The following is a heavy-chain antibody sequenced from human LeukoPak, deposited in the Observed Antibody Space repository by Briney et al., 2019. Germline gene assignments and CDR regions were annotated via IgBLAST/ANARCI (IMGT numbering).Heavy chain of an antibody. D-gene: IGHD5-18*01. V-gene: IGHV4-39*01. CDR1: GGSISSSSYY. CDR2: IYYSGST. CDR3: ARGYSYGFYYYYGMDV. Sequence: KPSETLSLTCTVSGGSISSSSYYWGWIRQPPGKGLEWIGSIYYSGSTYYNPSLKSRVTISVDTSKNQFSLKLSSVTAADTAVYYCARGYSYGFYYYYGMDVWGQGTTVTVSS. J-gene: IGHJ6*02.